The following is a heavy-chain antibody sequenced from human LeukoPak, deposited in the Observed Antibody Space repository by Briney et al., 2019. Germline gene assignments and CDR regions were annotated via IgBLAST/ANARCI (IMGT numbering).Heavy chain of an antibody. CDR1: GFTFSDYY. J-gene: IGHJ3*02. CDR2: ISSSGSTI. Sequence: GGSLRLSCAASGFTFSDYYMSWIRQAPGKGLEWVSYISSSGSTIYYADSVKGRFTISRDNAKNSLYLQMNSLRAEDTAVYYCARDHADTATDAFDIWGQGTMVTVSS. D-gene: IGHD5-18*01. CDR3: ARDHADTATDAFDI. V-gene: IGHV3-11*04.